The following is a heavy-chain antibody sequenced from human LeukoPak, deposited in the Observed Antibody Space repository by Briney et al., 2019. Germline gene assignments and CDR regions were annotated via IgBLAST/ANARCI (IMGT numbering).Heavy chain of an antibody. D-gene: IGHD3-10*01. J-gene: IGHJ4*02. CDR1: GYTFTSYD. V-gene: IGHV1-8*01. CDR3: ARARGGPRRRPYYFDY. Sequence: APVKVSCKASGYTFTSYDINWVRQATGQGLEWMGWMNPNSGNTGYAQKFQGRVTMTRNTSISTAYMELSSLRSEDTAVYYCARARGGPRRRPYYFDYWGQGTLVTVSS. CDR2: MNPNSGNT.